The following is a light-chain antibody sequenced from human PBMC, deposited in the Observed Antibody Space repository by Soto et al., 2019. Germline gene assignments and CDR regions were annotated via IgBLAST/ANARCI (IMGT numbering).Light chain of an antibody. CDR3: QQGYSTPPT. V-gene: IGKV1-39*01. Sequence: DIQMTQSPSSLSASVGDRVTITCRASQSINSFLNWYQHKPGKAPKFLIYGGSSLETGVPPRFSGSGSGTDFTLTISNLQPEDFATYYCQQGYSTPPTFGQGTKLEIK. CDR2: GGS. J-gene: IGKJ2*01. CDR1: QSINSF.